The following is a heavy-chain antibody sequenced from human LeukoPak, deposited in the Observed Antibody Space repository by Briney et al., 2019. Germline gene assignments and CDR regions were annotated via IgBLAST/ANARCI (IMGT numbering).Heavy chain of an antibody. CDR3: ARASVDTLNTIDY. D-gene: IGHD5-18*01. J-gene: IGHJ4*02. CDR2: IIPIFGTA. CDR1: GGTFSSYA. V-gene: IGHV1-69*06. Sequence: GSSVKVSCKASGGTFSSYAISWVRQAPGQGLEWMGGIIPIFGTANYAQKLQGRVTITADKSTSTAYMELSSLRSEGTAVYYCARASVDTLNTIDYWGQGTLVTVSS.